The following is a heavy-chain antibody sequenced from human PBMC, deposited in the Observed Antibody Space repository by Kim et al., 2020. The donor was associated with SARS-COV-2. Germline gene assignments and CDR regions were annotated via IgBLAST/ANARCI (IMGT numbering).Heavy chain of an antibody. J-gene: IGHJ4*02. D-gene: IGHD2-15*01. CDR1: GFIFSSYG. CDR2: TSYDESHK. V-gene: IGHV3-30*18. Sequence: GGSLRLSCAASGFIFSSYGMHWVRQAPGKGLEWVAVTSYDESHKSYADSVKGRFTISRDNSKNTLYLQMNSLRAEDTAVYYCANGRYCSGDNCHAEFDYWGQGTLVTVSS. CDR3: ANGRYCSGDNCHAEFDY.